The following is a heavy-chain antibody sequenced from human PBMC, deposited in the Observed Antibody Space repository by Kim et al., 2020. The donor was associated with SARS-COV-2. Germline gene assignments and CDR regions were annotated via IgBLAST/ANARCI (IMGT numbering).Heavy chain of an antibody. CDR3: ARGYSSGWYYAEYFQH. J-gene: IGHJ1*01. V-gene: IGHV3-53*01. D-gene: IGHD6-19*01. Sequence: SVKGRFTISRDKSKNTLYLQMNSLRAEDTAVYYCARGYSSGWYYAEYFQHWGQGTLVTVSS.